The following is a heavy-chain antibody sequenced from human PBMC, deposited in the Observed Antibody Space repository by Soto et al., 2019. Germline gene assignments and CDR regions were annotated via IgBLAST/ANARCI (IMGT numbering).Heavy chain of an antibody. CDR1: GFIFSSYS. D-gene: IGHD6-13*01. CDR2: ISGIGTGT. J-gene: IGHJ4*02. V-gene: IGHV3-23*01. Sequence: SGVSLRLSCAASGFIFSSYSMSWVRQAPIKGLEWVSLISGIGTGTYYADYVKGRFTISRDNSKNTLYLQMNSLRAEDTAVYYCAKDFYPHSRSWNFDYWGQGTLVTVSS. CDR3: AKDFYPHSRSWNFDY.